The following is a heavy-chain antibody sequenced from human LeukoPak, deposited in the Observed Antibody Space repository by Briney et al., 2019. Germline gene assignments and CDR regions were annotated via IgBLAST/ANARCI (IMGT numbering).Heavy chain of an antibody. CDR3: ARGKSGFSP. J-gene: IGHJ4*02. D-gene: IGHD3-3*01. V-gene: IGHV3-48*03. CDR1: GFTFSSYE. CDR2: ISSSGRTI. Sequence: QPGGSLRLSCAASGFTFSSYEMNWVRQAPGKGLEWVSYISSSGRTIYYADSVKGRFTISRDNAKNSLYLQVNSLRAEDMAVYYCARGKSGFSPWGQGTLVTVSS.